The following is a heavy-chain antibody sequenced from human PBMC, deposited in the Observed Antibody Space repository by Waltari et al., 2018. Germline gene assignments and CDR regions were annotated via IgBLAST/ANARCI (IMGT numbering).Heavy chain of an antibody. J-gene: IGHJ4*02. CDR1: GFTFSSYA. V-gene: IGHV3-23*01. Sequence: EVQLLESGGGLVQPGGSLRLSCAASGFTFSSYALSWVRQAPGKGLEWVSAISGSGGSTFYADSVKGRFTISRDKSKNTLYLQMNSLRAEDTAVFYCAKAFNGSAWDHWGQGTLVTVSS. CDR3: AKAFNGSAWDH. D-gene: IGHD6-19*01. CDR2: ISGSGGST.